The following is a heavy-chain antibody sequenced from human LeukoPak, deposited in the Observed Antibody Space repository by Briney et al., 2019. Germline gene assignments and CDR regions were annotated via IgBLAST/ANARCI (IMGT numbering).Heavy chain of an antibody. Sequence: SETLSLTCAVYGGSFSGYYWSWIRQPPGKGLEWIGEINHSGSTNYNPSLKSRVTISVDTSKNQFSLKLSSVTAADTAVYYCARDRIQLWSDGRYYYYGMDVWGQGTTVTVSS. CDR1: GGSFSGYY. V-gene: IGHV4-34*01. CDR3: ARDRIQLWSDGRYYYYGMDV. J-gene: IGHJ6*02. CDR2: INHSGST. D-gene: IGHD5-18*01.